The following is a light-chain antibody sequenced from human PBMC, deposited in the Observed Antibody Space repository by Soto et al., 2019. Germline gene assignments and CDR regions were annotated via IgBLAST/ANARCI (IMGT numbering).Light chain of an antibody. CDR1: SSNFGAGYD. CDR3: QSYDSSLSGVV. Sequence: QSVLTQPPSACGAPGQRVTITCTGSSSNFGAGYDVHWYQQLPGTAPKLLIHGNSNRPSGVPDRFSGSKSGTSASLAITGLQAEDEADYYCQSYDSSLSGVVFGGGTKVTVL. CDR2: GNS. J-gene: IGLJ2*01. V-gene: IGLV1-40*01.